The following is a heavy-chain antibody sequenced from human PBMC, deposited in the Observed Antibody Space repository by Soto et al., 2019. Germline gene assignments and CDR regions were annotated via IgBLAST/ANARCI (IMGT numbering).Heavy chain of an antibody. D-gene: IGHD2-8*01. Sequence: GGSLRLSCAASGFTFSSYSMNWVRQAPGKGLEWVSYISGGGDTTYYTPSVKGRFTISRDDFRNTLYLQMNSLRTEDTAIYYCAKLRDFVVLPAGILDYWGPGTLVTVSS. CDR1: GFTFSSYS. CDR2: ISGGGDTT. J-gene: IGHJ4*02. CDR3: AKLRDFVVLPAGILDY. V-gene: IGHV3-23*01.